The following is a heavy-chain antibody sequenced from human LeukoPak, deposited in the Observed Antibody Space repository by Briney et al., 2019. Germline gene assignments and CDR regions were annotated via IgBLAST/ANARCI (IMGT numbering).Heavy chain of an antibody. J-gene: IGHJ3*02. CDR1: GFTFSRYA. CDR2: ISGSGGST. V-gene: IGHV3-23*01. CDR3: AKVPVFSLTISEVVTDDAFDI. Sequence: GGSLRLSCAASGFTFSRYAMSWVRQPPGKGLEWVSAISGSGGSTYYADSVKGRFTICRDNSKNTLYLQMNSLRAEDTAVYYCAKVPVFSLTISEVVTDDAFDIWGQGTIVTVSS. D-gene: IGHD3-3*01.